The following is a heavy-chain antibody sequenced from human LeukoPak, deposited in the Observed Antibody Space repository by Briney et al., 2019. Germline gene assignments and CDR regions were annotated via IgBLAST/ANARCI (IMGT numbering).Heavy chain of an antibody. V-gene: IGHV4-31*03. Sequence: SQTLSLTCSVSGGSMSSGGYYWSWIRQHPGKGLEWMGHIYYSGTVYYNPSLRSRVSISVDTSKNQFSLRLSSVTVADTAVYYCARLGMAASYFYDSSGDKFDYWGQGTLVTVSS. CDR2: IYYSGTV. CDR1: GGSMSSGGYY. D-gene: IGHD3-22*01. CDR3: ARLGMAASYFYDSSGDKFDY. J-gene: IGHJ4*02.